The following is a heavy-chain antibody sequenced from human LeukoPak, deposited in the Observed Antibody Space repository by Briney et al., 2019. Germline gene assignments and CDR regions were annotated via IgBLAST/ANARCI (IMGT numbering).Heavy chain of an antibody. Sequence: GGSLRLSCAASGFTVSNNYMTWVRQAPGKGLESVSVIHDGGRTFYADSVKGRFTISRDNSKNTLYLQMSSLRAEDTAVYYCAGAPETGHWGQGTLVTVSS. D-gene: IGHD5-24*01. CDR2: IHDGGRT. CDR1: GFTVSNNY. J-gene: IGHJ4*02. CDR3: AGAPETGH. V-gene: IGHV3-66*01.